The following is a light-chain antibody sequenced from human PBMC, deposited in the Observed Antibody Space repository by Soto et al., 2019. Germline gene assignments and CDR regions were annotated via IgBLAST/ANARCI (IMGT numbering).Light chain of an antibody. J-gene: IGLJ2*01. V-gene: IGLV2-14*01. CDR3: SSYRDNSNVV. Sequence: QSVLTQPASVSGSLGQSITISCTGTSSDVGGYKYVSWYQQHPGKAPKLMIYEVTNRPSGVSSRFSGSKSGNTASLTISGLQAEDEADYLCSSYRDNSNVVFGGGTKLTVL. CDR1: SSDVGGYKY. CDR2: EVT.